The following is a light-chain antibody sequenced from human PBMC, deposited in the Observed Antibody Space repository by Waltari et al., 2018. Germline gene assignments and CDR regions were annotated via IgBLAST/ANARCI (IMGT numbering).Light chain of an antibody. CDR3: QQYYSIPPT. CDR2: WAS. V-gene: IGKV4-1*01. CDR1: PSVLYSSNNKNY. Sequence: DIVMTQSPDSLAVSLGERATINCKSSPSVLYSSNNKNYLAWYQQKPGQPPKLLIYWASTRESGVPDRFSGSGSGTDFTLTINSLQAEDVAVYYCQQYYSIPPTFGQGTKVEIK. J-gene: IGKJ1*01.